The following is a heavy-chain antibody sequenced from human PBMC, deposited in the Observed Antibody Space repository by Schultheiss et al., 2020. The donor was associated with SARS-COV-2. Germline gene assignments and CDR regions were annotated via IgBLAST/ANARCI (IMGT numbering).Heavy chain of an antibody. V-gene: IGHV3-30*18. CDR3: AKEGAGYVGY. CDR1: GFTFSSYG. CDR2: ISYDGSNK. D-gene: IGHD1-14*01. Sequence: GGSLRLSCAASGFTFSSYGMHWVRQAPGKGLEWVAVISYDGSNKYYADSVKGRFTISRDNSKNTLYLQMNSLRAEDTAVYYCAKEGAGYVGYWGQGTLVTVSS. J-gene: IGHJ4*02.